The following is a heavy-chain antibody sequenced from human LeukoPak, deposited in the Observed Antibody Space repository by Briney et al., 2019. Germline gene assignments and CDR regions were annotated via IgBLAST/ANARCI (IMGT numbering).Heavy chain of an antibody. CDR3: ARHLIAVAGTGSVFDI. CDR1: GDSISSSYYY. D-gene: IGHD6-19*01. J-gene: IGHJ3*02. V-gene: IGHV4-39*01. Sequence: SETLSLTCTVSGDSISSSYYYWGWIRQPPGKGLEWIGSIYYSGSTYYNPSLRSRVTISVDTSKNQFSLKLSSVTAADTAVYYCARHLIAVAGTGSVFDIWGQGTTVTVSS. CDR2: IYYSGST.